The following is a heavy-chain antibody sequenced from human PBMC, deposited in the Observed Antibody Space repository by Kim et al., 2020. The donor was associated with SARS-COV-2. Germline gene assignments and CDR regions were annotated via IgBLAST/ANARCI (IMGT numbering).Heavy chain of an antibody. CDR3: AKKLRASRSSGSYFDY. J-gene: IGHJ4*02. V-gene: IGHV3-43*02. D-gene: IGHD3-10*01. CDR2: ISGDGDST. Sequence: GGSLRLSCAASGFTFDDYTMHWVRQAPGKGLEWVSLISGDGDSTSYADSVKGRFTISRDNSKNSLYLQMNSLKTEDTALYYCAKKLRASRSSGSYFDYWGQGTLVTVSS. CDR1: GFTFDDYT.